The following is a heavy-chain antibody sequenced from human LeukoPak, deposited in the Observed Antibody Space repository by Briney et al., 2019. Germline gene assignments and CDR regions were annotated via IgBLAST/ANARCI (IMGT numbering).Heavy chain of an antibody. CDR1: GYTFTGYH. V-gene: IGHV1-2*06. Sequence: VASMKVSCKASGYTFTGYHMHWVRQAPGQGLEWMGRINPNSGDTNYAQKFQGRVTMTRDTSISTAYVELSRLRSDDTAVYYCARDYCSSTSCLFDYWGQGTLVTVSS. J-gene: IGHJ4*02. CDR2: INPNSGDT. D-gene: IGHD2-2*01. CDR3: ARDYCSSTSCLFDY.